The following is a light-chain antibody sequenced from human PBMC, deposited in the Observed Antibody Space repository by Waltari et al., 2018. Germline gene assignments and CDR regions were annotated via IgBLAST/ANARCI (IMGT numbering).Light chain of an antibody. CDR2: GTS. CDR3: QQYDDSLFT. Sequence: EVVLTQSPGTLSLSPGERATLSCRASQSVITHYLGWYQQKPGQAPRLLIYGTSNRATDIPDRFSGSGSGTDFTLTISRLEPEDFAVYYCQQYDDSLFTFGPGTKVDIK. J-gene: IGKJ3*01. CDR1: QSVITHY. V-gene: IGKV3-20*01.